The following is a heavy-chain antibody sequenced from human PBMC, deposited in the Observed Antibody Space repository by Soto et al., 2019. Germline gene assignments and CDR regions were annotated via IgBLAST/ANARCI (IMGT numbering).Heavy chain of an antibody. CDR1: GGTFSSYA. J-gene: IGHJ4*02. Sequence: SVKVSCKASGGTFSSYAISWVRQAPGQGLEWMGGIIPIFGTANYAQKFQGRVTITADESTSTAYMELSSLRSEDTAVYYCARKPASGSTDIYFDYWGQGTLVTVSS. D-gene: IGHD5-12*01. V-gene: IGHV1-69*13. CDR2: IIPIFGTA. CDR3: ARKPASGSTDIYFDY.